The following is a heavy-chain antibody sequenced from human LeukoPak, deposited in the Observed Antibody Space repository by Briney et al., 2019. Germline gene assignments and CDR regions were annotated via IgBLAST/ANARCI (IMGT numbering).Heavy chain of an antibody. CDR2: INSDGSST. J-gene: IGHJ3*02. Sequence: GGALRLSCAASGFTFSSYWMHWGRQAPGKGLVWVSRINSDGSSTSYADSVKGRFTISRDNAKNTLYLQMNSLRAEDTAVYYCARGGYSYGYRTSGAFDIWGQGTMVTVSS. D-gene: IGHD5-18*01. CDR3: ARGGYSYGYRTSGAFDI. CDR1: GFTFSSYW. V-gene: IGHV3-74*01.